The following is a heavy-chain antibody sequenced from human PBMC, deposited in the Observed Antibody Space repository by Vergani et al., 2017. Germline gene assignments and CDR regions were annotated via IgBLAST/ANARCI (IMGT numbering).Heavy chain of an antibody. V-gene: IGHV1-46*03. CDR1: GYTFTSYY. D-gene: IGHD2-15*01. CDR3: ARDGREYCSGGSCYSPVYYYYGMDV. Sequence: QVPLVQSGAEVKKPGASVKVSCKASGYTFTSYYMHWVRQAPGQGLEWMGIINPSGGSTSYAQKFQGRVTMTRDTSTSTVYMELSSLRSEDTAVYYCARDGREYCSGGSCYSPVYYYYGMDVWGQGTTVTVSS. J-gene: IGHJ6*02. CDR2: INPSGGST.